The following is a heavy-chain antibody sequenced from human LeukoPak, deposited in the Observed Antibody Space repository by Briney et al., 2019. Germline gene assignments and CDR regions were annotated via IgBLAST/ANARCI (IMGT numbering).Heavy chain of an antibody. V-gene: IGHV1-2*02. J-gene: IGHJ6*03. CDR3: ARELRYFDWLIYYYYMDV. Sequence: ASVKVSCKASGYTFTGYYMHWVRQAPGQGLEWMGWINPNSGGTNYAQKFQGRVTMTRDTSISTAYMELSRLRSDDTAVYYCARELRYFDWLIYYYYMDVWGKGTTVTVSS. CDR2: INPNSGGT. D-gene: IGHD3-9*01. CDR1: GYTFTGYY.